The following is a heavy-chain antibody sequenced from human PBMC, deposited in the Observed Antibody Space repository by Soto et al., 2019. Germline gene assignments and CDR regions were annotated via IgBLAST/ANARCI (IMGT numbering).Heavy chain of an antibody. V-gene: IGHV1-58*01. CDR1: GFTFTSSA. CDR3: AADHGVADGGYGMDV. D-gene: IGHD3-3*01. Sequence: SVKVSCKASGFTFTSSAVQWVRQARGQRLEWIGWIVVGSGNTNYAQKFQERVTITRDMSTSTAYKELSSLRSEDTAVYYCAADHGVADGGYGMDVWGQGTTVTVS. J-gene: IGHJ6*02. CDR2: IVVGSGNT.